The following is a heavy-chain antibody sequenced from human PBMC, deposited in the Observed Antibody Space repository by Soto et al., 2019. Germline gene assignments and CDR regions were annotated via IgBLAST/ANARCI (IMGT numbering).Heavy chain of an antibody. J-gene: IGHJ5*02. Sequence: KTSETLSLTCTVSGGSISSSTYYWDWIRQPPGKGLEWIGAMSYTGNKNYNPSLESRVTMSVDTSKNQFSLKLSSVTPTDTAVYYCARRSSSSLGSLFDPWGRGILVTVSS. V-gene: IGHV4-39*01. CDR1: GGSISSSTYY. CDR2: MSYTGNK. CDR3: ARRSSSSLGSLFDP. D-gene: IGHD6-6*01.